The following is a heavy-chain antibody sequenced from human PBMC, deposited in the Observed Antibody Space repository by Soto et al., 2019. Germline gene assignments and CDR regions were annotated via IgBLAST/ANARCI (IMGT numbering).Heavy chain of an antibody. CDR2: INAGNGNT. J-gene: IGHJ3*02. V-gene: IGHV1-3*01. D-gene: IGHD3-3*01. CDR1: GYTFTRYA. CDR3: ARDRRVRFLSPDAFDI. Sequence: KIACKASGYTFTRYAMQWVRQAPKKRLEWMGWINAGNGNTKYSQKFQGRVTITRDTSASTAYMELSSLRSEDTAVYYCARDRRVRFLSPDAFDIWGQGTMVTVSS.